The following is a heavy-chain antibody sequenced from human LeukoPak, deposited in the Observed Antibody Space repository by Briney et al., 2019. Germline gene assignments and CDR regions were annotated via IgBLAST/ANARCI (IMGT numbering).Heavy chain of an antibody. J-gene: IGHJ6*03. CDR2: IIPIFGTA. D-gene: IGHD6-6*01. V-gene: IGHV1-69*05. CDR3: ARVSVGGSSSSGYYYYYMDV. CDR1: GGTFSTYA. Sequence: SVKVSCKASGGTFSTYAISWVRQAPGQGLEWMGGIIPIFGTANYAQKFQGRDTITTDESTSTAYMELSSLRSEDTAVYYCARVSVGGSSSSGYYYYYMDVWGKGTTVTVSS.